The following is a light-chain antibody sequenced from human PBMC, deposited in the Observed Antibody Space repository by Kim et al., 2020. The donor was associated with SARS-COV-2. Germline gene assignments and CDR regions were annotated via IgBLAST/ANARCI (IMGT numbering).Light chain of an antibody. V-gene: IGLV2-11*01. Sequence: GQSVTISCTGTSSDVGGYDYVSWYQHPPDKAPQLIIYDVTKRPSGVPDRFSASKSGNRASLTISGLQPQDEADYYCCSYAGSYTYVFGIGTKVTVL. CDR3: CSYAGSYTYV. CDR1: SSDVGGYDY. CDR2: DVT. J-gene: IGLJ1*01.